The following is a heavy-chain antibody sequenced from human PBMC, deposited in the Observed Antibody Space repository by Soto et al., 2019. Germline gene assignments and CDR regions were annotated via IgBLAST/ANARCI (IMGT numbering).Heavy chain of an antibody. CDR1: GFTFSSID. CDR2: IYSGGST. Sequence: EVQLVESGGGLIQPGGSLRLSCAASGFTFSSIDMNWVRQAPGKGLEWVSLIYSGGSTYYADSVKDRFTISRDNSKNTLYLQMSSLRAEDTAVYYCATRPLLPGAPWGQGTMVTVSS. CDR3: ATRPLLPGAP. J-gene: IGHJ3*01. D-gene: IGHD3-22*01. V-gene: IGHV3-53*01.